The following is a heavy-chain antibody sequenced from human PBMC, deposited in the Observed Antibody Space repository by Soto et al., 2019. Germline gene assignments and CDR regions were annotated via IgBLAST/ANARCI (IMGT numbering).Heavy chain of an antibody. J-gene: IGHJ6*02. CDR3: ATAYGSGSTSGMDV. CDR1: GYTLTELS. V-gene: IGHV1-24*01. D-gene: IGHD3-10*01. Sequence: GASVKVSCKVSGYTLTELSMHWVRQAPGKGLEWMGGFDPEDGETIYAQKFQGRVTMTEDTSTDTAYMELSSLRSEDTAVYYCATAYGSGSTSGMDVWGQGTTVTVSS. CDR2: FDPEDGET.